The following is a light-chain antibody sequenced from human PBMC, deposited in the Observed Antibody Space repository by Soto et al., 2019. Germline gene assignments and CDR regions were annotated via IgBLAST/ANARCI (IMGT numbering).Light chain of an antibody. J-gene: IGLJ2*01. CDR3: QSADSSDSFRVV. V-gene: IGLV3-25*03. CDR2: KDT. Sequence: SYELIQSPSVSVSPGQTARITCSGGVLPKQFTYWYQQKPGQAPVLLIYKDTERPSGIPERFSGSSSGTTVTLTITGVQAEDEADYYCQSADSSDSFRVVFGGRTKLTVL. CDR1: VLPKQF.